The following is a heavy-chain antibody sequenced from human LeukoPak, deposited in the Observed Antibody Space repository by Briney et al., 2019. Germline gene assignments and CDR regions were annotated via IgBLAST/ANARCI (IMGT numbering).Heavy chain of an antibody. Sequence: AGGSLRLSCAASGFTFSSYSMDWVRQAPGRGLEWVSCISTSSDYIYYAASVKGRFTISRDNAKNSLYLQMNSLRVEDTAVYYCARERFHGSGAPKFDYWGQGILVTVSS. CDR3: ARERFHGSGAPKFDY. CDR2: ISTSSDYI. V-gene: IGHV3-21*01. J-gene: IGHJ4*02. D-gene: IGHD3-10*01. CDR1: GFTFSSYS.